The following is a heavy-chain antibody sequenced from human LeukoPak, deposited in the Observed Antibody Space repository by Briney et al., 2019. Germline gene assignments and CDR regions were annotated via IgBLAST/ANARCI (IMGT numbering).Heavy chain of an antibody. J-gene: IGHJ4*02. CDR3: AREIAVAGSYYFDY. V-gene: IGHV4-59*01. Sequence: LETLSLTCTVSGGSLSSYYWSWIRQPPGKGLEWIGYIYYSGSTNYTPSLKSRVTISVDTSKNQFSLKLSSVTAADTAVYYCAREIAVAGSYYFDYWGQGTLVTVSS. D-gene: IGHD6-19*01. CDR2: IYYSGST. CDR1: GGSLSSYY.